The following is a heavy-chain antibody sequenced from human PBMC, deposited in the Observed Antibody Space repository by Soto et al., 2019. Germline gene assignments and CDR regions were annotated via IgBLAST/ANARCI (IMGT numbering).Heavy chain of an antibody. CDR3: YGGSGSPDAFDF. CDR2: IYWNDDK. D-gene: IGHD3-10*01. CDR1: GFSLSTSGVG. J-gene: IGHJ3*01. V-gene: IGHV2-5*01. Sequence: SGPTLVNPTQTLTLTSTSSGFSLSTSGVGVGWIRQPPAEALEWLALIYWNDDKRYSPSLKSRLTITKDTSTNQVVLTMNNTDTVDTATYYCYGGSGSPDAFDFWGQGTMVTVSS.